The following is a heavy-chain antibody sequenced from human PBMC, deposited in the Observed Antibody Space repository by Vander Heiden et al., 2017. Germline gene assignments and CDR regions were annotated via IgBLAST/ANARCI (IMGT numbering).Heavy chain of an antibody. CDR2: ISGSGGST. CDR1: GFPFSSYA. D-gene: IGHD3-22*01. Sequence: EVQLLESGGGLVQPGGSLRLSCAASGFPFSSYAMSWVRQAPGKGLEWVAAISGSGGSTYYADSVKGRFTISRDNSKNTLYLQMNSLRAEDTAVYYCAKEVTYYYDSSGQGYFDYWGQGTLVTVSS. V-gene: IGHV3-23*01. J-gene: IGHJ4*02. CDR3: AKEVTYYYDSSGQGYFDY.